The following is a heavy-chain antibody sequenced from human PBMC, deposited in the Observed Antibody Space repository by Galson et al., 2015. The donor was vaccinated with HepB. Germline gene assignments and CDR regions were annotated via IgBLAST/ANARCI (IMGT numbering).Heavy chain of an antibody. J-gene: IGHJ6*03. CDR2: INPTSSGS. V-gene: IGHV1-2*06. CDR3: ARGGAGYYMDV. CDR1: GYTFTDYY. Sequence: SVKVSCKASGYTFTDYYIHWVRQAPGQGLDWMGRINPTSSGSNYAQKFQGRVTMTRDTSISTAYMELTRLRSDDTAVYYCARGGAGYYMDVWGKGTTVTVSS. D-gene: IGHD1-26*01.